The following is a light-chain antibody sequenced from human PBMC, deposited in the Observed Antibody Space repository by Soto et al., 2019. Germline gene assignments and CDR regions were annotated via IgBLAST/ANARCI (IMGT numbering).Light chain of an antibody. CDR2: KAS. CDR3: QQYNSYSRT. CDR1: QSISTW. J-gene: IGKJ2*01. Sequence: DIQMTQSPSTLSASVGDRVTLTCRASQSISTWLAWYQQKPGKAPKILIYKASNLESGVPSRCSGSGSGTEFSLTISSLQPDDFATYYCQQYNSYSRTFGQGNKLEIK. V-gene: IGKV1-5*03.